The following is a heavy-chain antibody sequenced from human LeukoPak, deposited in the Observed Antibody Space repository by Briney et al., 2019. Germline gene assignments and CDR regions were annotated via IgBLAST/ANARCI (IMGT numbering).Heavy chain of an antibody. CDR3: TASLGWRHAFDI. Sequence: GGSLRLSCAASGFTFSSYSMNWVRQAPGKGLEWVGRIKSRTDGGTTDYAAPVKGRFTISRDDSKNTLYLQMNSLKTEDTAVYYCTASLGWRHAFDIWGQGTMVTVSS. J-gene: IGHJ3*02. V-gene: IGHV3-15*01. D-gene: IGHD6-19*01. CDR2: IKSRTDGGTT. CDR1: GFTFSSYS.